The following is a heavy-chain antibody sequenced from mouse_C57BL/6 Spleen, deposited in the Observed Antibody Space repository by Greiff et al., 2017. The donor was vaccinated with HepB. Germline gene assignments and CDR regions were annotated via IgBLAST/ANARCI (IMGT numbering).Heavy chain of an antibody. CDR1: GYAFSSYW. J-gene: IGHJ3*01. CDR3: ARAGVYYYPFAY. CDR2: IYPGDGDT. Sequence: VQLQQSGAELVKPGASVKISCKASGYAFSSYWMNWVKQRPGTGLEWIGQIYPGDGDTNYNGKFKGKATLTADKSSSTAYMQLSSLTSEDSAVYFCARAGVYYYPFAYWGQGTLVTVSA. V-gene: IGHV1-80*01. D-gene: IGHD1-1*01.